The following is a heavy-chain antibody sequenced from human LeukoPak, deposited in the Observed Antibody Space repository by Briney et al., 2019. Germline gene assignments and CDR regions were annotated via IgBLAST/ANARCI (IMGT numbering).Heavy chain of an antibody. CDR2: VYYNGAT. CDR3: VRPIVPAAIGPWFDP. CDR1: GGSIGSTSYY. V-gene: IGHV4-39*01. D-gene: IGHD2-2*01. Sequence: SETLSLTCSVSGGSIGSTSYYWGWIRQSPGRGLEWIGSVYYNGATHYNPSLKSRVTISVDTSKNQFSLELTSVTAADTAVYYCVRPIVPAAIGPWFDPWGQGTLVVVPS. J-gene: IGHJ5*02.